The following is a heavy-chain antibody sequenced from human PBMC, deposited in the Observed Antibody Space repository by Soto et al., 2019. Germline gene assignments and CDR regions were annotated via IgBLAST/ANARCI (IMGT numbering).Heavy chain of an antibody. CDR3: ARALMHYYGDPSYWLDP. J-gene: IGHJ5*02. D-gene: IGHD4-17*01. Sequence: QVQLVQSGAEVKKPGASVKVSCKASGYTFSSYDINWVRQAPGQGLEWMGWMNPNSGKTGFAPQFQGRVTMTRITSISTAYMELSSLRSEDAAVYYCARALMHYYGDPSYWLDPWGQGTLVTVSS. V-gene: IGHV1-8*01. CDR2: MNPNSGKT. CDR1: GYTFSSYD.